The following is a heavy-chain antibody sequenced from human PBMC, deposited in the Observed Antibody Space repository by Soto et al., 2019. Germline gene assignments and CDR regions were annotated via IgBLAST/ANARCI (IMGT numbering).Heavy chain of an antibody. CDR2: ISSTTNYI. Sequence: GGSLRLSCAASGFTFTRYSMNWVRQAPGKGLEWVSSISSTTNYIYYADSMKGRFTVSRDNAKNSVYLDMNSLSAADTAVYYCARESEDLTSNFDYWRQGTLVTVSS. CDR3: ARESEDLTSNFDY. V-gene: IGHV3-21*01. J-gene: IGHJ4*02. CDR1: GFTFTRYS.